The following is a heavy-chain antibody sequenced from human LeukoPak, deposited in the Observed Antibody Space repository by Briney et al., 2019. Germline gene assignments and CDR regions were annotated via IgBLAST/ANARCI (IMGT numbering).Heavy chain of an antibody. D-gene: IGHD7-27*01. CDR1: GGSFSGYY. J-gene: IGHJ4*02. V-gene: IGHV4-34*01. CDR2: INHSGST. Sequence: ASETLSLTCAVYGGSFSGYYWSWIRQPPGKGLEWIGEINHSGSTNYNPSLKGRVTISVDTSKNQFSLKLSSVTAADTAVYYCARGLGPGYFDYWGQGTLVTVSS. CDR3: ARGLGPGYFDY.